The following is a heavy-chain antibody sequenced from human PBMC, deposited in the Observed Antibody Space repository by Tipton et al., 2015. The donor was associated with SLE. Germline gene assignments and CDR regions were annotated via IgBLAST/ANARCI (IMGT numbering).Heavy chain of an antibody. D-gene: IGHD3-3*01. Sequence: LRLSCTVSGGSISSYYWSWIRQPPGKGLEWIGYIYYSGSTNYNPSLKSRVTISVDTSKNQFSLKLSSVTAADTAVYYCARGGDFGVAISRYFDYWGQGTLVTVSS. CDR1: GGSISSYY. CDR2: IYYSGST. J-gene: IGHJ4*02. CDR3: ARGGDFGVAISRYFDY. V-gene: IGHV4-59*01.